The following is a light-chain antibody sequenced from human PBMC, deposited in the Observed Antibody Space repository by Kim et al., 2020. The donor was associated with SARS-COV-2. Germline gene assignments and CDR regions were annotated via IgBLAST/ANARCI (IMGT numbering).Light chain of an antibody. CDR2: DAY. CDR3: QQRYTWPQLT. CDR1: QSVSSY. V-gene: IGKV3-11*01. J-gene: IGKJ4*01. Sequence: EIVMTQSPAPLSLSPGERATLSCRASQSVSSYSAWYQQKPGQAPRLLIYDAYKRATGIPARFSGSGSGTEFTLTISSLEPEDFAVYYCQQRYTWPQLTFGGGTKLEI.